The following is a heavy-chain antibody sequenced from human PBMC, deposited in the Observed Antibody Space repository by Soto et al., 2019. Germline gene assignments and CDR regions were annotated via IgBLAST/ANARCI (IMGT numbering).Heavy chain of an antibody. D-gene: IGHD3-10*01. V-gene: IGHV1-46*01. Sequence: GASVKVSCKASGYTFTSYYMHWVRQAPGQGLEWMGIINPSGGSTSYAQKFQGRVTMTRDTSTSTVYMELSSLRSEDTAVYYCARDLLRIPGFMVRGVNYYYYYGMDVWGQGTTVTVSS. J-gene: IGHJ6*02. CDR2: INPSGGST. CDR1: GYTFTSYY. CDR3: ARDLLRIPGFMVRGVNYYYYYGMDV.